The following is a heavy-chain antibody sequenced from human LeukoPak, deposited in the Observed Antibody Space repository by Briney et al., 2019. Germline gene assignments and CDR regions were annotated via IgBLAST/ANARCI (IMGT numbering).Heavy chain of an antibody. V-gene: IGHV4-59*01. Sequence: SETLSLTCTVSGGSISSYYWSWIRQPPGKGLEWIGYIYYSGSTNYNPSLKSRVTISVDTSKNQFSLKLSSVTAADTAVYYCARTHSSGYYHNWFDPWGQGTLVTVSS. CDR2: IYYSGST. D-gene: IGHD3-22*01. J-gene: IGHJ5*02. CDR3: ARTHSSGYYHNWFDP. CDR1: GGSISSYY.